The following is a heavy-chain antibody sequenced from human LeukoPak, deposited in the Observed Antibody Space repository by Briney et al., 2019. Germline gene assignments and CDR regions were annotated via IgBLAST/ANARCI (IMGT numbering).Heavy chain of an antibody. CDR2: IDSDGSST. Sequence: PGGSLRLSCAASGFTFGSYWVHWVRQAPGKGLVWVSRIDSDGSSTTYADSVKGRFTISRDNAKNTVYLQMNSLRAEDTAVYYCARDGAYTAFDIWGQGTMVTVSS. CDR1: GFTFGSYW. D-gene: IGHD2-21*01. J-gene: IGHJ3*02. CDR3: ARDGAYTAFDI. V-gene: IGHV3-74*01.